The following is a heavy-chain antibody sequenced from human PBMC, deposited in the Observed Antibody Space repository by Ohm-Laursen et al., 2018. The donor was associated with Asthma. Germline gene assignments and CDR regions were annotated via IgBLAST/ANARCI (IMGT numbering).Heavy chain of an antibody. CDR1: GFTFNSYG. Sequence: SLRLSCAASGFTFNSYGIHWVCQAPGKGLEWVAVISFDGSNKYYADSVKGRFTISRDNSKNTLYLQMNSLRAEDTAIYYCAKDVLGFVAAAQDWGQGTLVTVSS. J-gene: IGHJ4*02. CDR3: AKDVLGFVAAAQD. V-gene: IGHV3-30*18. D-gene: IGHD6-13*01. CDR2: ISFDGSNK.